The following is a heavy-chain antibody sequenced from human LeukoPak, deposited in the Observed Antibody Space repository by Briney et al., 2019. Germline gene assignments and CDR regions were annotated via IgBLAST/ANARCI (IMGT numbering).Heavy chain of an antibody. CDR1: GFIFSSDA. CDR2: ITRSGGTT. J-gene: IGHJ5*02. CDR3: AKEGAYAALNS. Sequence: GGSLRLSCAASGFIFSSDAMSWVRQAPGKGLDWVSSITRSGGTTLCADSVKGRFTISRDNSKNTLYLQMSRLTAEDTAVYYCAKEGAYAALNSWGQGTLVTVSS. V-gene: IGHV3-23*01. D-gene: IGHD1-26*01.